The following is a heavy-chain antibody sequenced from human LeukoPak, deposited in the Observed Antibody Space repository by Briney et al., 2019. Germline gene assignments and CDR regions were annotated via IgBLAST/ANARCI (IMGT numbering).Heavy chain of an antibody. Sequence: GSPRLSCVASGFTLSSCHMSWVRQAPGKGLEWISYISTGDKAINYADSVKGRFTISRDNTKNSLYLQMNGLRAEDTALYYCTSLEVHDCFDIWGQGTMVTV. CDR1: GFTLSSCH. CDR2: ISTGDKAI. J-gene: IGHJ3*02. V-gene: IGHV3-48*03. CDR3: TSLEVHDCFDI. D-gene: IGHD2-21*01.